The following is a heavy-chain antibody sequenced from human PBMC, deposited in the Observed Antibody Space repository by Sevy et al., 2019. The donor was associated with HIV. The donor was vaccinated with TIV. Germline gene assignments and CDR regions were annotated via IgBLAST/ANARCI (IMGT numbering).Heavy chain of an antibody. Sequence: SETLSLTCTVSGGSISSSSYYWGWIRQPPGKGLEWIGSIYYSGSTYYNPSLKSRVTISVDTSKNQFSLKLSSVTAAXXXXXXXXXXXXXXXXXYYYGMDVWGQGTTVTVSS. V-gene: IGHV4-39*01. CDR3: XXXXXXXXXXYYYGMDV. CDR2: IYYSGST. CDR1: GGSISSSSYY. J-gene: IGHJ6*02.